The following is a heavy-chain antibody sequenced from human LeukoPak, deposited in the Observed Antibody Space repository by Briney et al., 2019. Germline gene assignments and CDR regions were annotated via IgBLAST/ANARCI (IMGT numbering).Heavy chain of an antibody. V-gene: IGHV4-38-2*01. CDR1: GYSISSGYY. CDR3: AGSEYCSSTSCPFDY. D-gene: IGHD2-2*01. CDR2: IYHSGST. J-gene: IGHJ4*02. Sequence: AAETLSLTCAVSGYSISSGYYWGWIRQPPGKGLEWIGSIYHSGSTYYSPSLKSRVTISVDTSKNHFSLKLSSVTAADTAVYYCAGSEYCSSTSCPFDYWGQGTLVTVSP.